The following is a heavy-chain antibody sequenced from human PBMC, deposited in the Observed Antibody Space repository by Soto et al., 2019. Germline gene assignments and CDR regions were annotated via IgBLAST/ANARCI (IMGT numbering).Heavy chain of an antibody. CDR1: GGSLSSSSYY. D-gene: IGHD1-26*01. Sequence: HLQLQESGPGLVKASETLSLTCTVSGGSLSSSSYYWSWIRQPPGKGLEWIGSIYYRGSTYYHPSLKSRDTRNVDTSKNQFSRKLSSVTAADTGVYHRPSSGSSHNHAVDVWGQGTTVTVSS. CDR2: IYYRGST. J-gene: IGHJ6*02. V-gene: IGHV4-39*01. CDR3: PSSGSSHNHAVDV.